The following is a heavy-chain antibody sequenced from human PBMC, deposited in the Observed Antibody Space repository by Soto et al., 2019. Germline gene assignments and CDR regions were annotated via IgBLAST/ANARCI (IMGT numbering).Heavy chain of an antibody. Sequence: LRLSCAAPGFTFSSYSMNWVRQAPGKGLEWVSSISSSSSYIYYADSVKGRFTISRDNAKNSLYLQMNSLRAEDTAVYYCARPEEDWFDPWGQGTLVTVSS. CDR2: ISSSSSYI. CDR1: GFTFSSYS. CDR3: ARPEEDWFDP. V-gene: IGHV3-21*01. J-gene: IGHJ5*02.